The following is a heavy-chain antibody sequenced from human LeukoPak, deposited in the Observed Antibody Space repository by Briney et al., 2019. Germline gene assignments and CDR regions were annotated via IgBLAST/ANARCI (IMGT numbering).Heavy chain of an antibody. V-gene: IGHV3-7*01. CDR3: ARVPPNTVTTLQYFDY. Sequence: GGSLRLSCAASGFTFSSYAIHWVRQAPGKGLEWVANIKQDGSEKYYVDSVKGRFTISRDNAKNSLYLQMNSLRAEDTAVYYCARVPPNTVTTLQYFDYWGQGTLVTVSS. CDR2: IKQDGSEK. D-gene: IGHD4-17*01. J-gene: IGHJ4*02. CDR1: GFTFSSYA.